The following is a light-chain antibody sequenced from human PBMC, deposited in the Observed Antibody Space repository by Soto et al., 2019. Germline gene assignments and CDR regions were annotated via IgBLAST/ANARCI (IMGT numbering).Light chain of an antibody. CDR2: YAS. CDR3: QKYDRWPRT. CDR1: QIVGGNS. Sequence: EIVLTQSPVTLSLSPGERATLSCRASQIVGGNSLTWYQQKPGQAPRVLFYYASNRPTGIPDRFSASGSGTDFPLTISRLEPEDVAVYYCQKYDRWPRTFGQGTKGKSN. J-gene: IGKJ1*01. V-gene: IGKV3-20*01.